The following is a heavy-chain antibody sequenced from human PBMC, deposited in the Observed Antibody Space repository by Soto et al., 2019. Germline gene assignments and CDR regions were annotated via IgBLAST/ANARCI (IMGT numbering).Heavy chain of an antibody. Sequence: QVQLVESGGGVVQPGRSLRLSCAASGFTFSSYGMHWVRQAPGKGLEWVAIISYDGSEKYYAGSVKGRFTISRDNSKNTLYLQMNSLRDEDTAVYYFAKGAVTTSMYYFDYSGQGNLVTVSS. D-gene: IGHD4-17*01. V-gene: IGHV3-30*18. CDR1: GFTFSSYG. CDR3: AKGAVTTSMYYFDY. CDR2: ISYDGSEK. J-gene: IGHJ4*02.